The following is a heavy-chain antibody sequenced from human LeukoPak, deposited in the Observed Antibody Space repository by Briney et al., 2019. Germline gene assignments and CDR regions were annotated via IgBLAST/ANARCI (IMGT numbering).Heavy chain of an antibody. J-gene: IGHJ4*02. Sequence: PGGSLRLSCAASGFNFSSYWMSWVRQAPGKGLEWVANIKEDGSEKYYVDSVKGRFTISRDNAKNSLYLQMNSLRAEDTAVYHCAKGSYYYDSADYFDYWGQGTLVTVSS. V-gene: IGHV3-7*03. CDR1: GFNFSSYW. CDR3: AKGSYYYDSADYFDY. CDR2: IKEDGSEK. D-gene: IGHD3-22*01.